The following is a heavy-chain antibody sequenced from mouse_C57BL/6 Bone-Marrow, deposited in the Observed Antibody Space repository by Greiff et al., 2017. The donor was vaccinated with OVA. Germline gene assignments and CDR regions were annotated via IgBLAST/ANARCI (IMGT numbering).Heavy chain of an antibody. CDR2: INPNNGGT. D-gene: IGHD1-1*01. V-gene: IGHV1-18*01. J-gene: IGHJ1*03. CDR3: ARWDYYGSSGYVDV. Sequence: EVQLQQSGPELVKPGASVKLPCKAYGYTFTDYNMDWVKQSHGKSLEWIGDINPNNGGTIYNQKFKGKATLTVDKSSSTAYMELRSLTSEDTAVYYCARWDYYGSSGYVDVWGTGTTVTVSS. CDR1: GYTFTDYN.